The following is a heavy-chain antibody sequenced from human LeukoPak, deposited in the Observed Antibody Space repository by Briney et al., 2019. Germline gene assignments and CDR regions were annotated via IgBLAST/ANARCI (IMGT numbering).Heavy chain of an antibody. V-gene: IGHV3-48*04. Sequence: PGGSLRLSCAASGFTFSSYAMHWVRQAPGKGLEWVSYISSSGSTIYYADSVKGRFTISRDNAKNSLYLQMNSLRAEDTAVYYCARARSGYYTGYYFDYWGQGTLVTVSS. D-gene: IGHD3-3*01. J-gene: IGHJ4*02. CDR2: ISSSGSTI. CDR1: GFTFSSYA. CDR3: ARARSGYYTGYYFDY.